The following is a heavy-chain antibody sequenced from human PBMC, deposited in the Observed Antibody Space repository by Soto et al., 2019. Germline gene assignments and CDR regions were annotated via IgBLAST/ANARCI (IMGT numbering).Heavy chain of an antibody. V-gene: IGHV3-11*06. J-gene: IGHJ5*02. CDR1: GFTFSDYY. CDR3: AREAHNWFDP. Sequence: QVQLVESGGGLVQPGGSLRLSYAASGFTFSDYYMSWIRQAPGKGLEWVSYISSSSSYTNYADSVKGRFTISRDNAKNSLYLQMNSLRAEDTAVYYCAREAHNWFDPWGQGTLVTVSS. CDR2: ISSSSSYT.